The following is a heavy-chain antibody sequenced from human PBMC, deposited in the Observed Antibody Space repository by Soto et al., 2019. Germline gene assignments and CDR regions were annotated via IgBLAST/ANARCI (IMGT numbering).Heavy chain of an antibody. CDR2: IYYSGST. J-gene: IGHJ4*02. Sequence: SETLSLTCTVSGGSISSGGYYWSWIRQHPGKGLEWIGYIYYSGSTYYNPSLKSRVTISVDTSKNQFSLKLGSVTAADTAVYYCARCLHGGGSDYWGQGTLVTVSS. V-gene: IGHV4-31*03. CDR3: ARCLHGGGSDY. CDR1: GGSISSGGYY. D-gene: IGHD3-16*01.